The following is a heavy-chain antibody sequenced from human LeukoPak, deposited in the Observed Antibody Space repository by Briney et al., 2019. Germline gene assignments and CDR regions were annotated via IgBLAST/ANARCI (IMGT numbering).Heavy chain of an antibody. Sequence: PSETLSLTCTVSGGSISSGSYYWSWIRQPAGKGLEWIGRIYTSGSTNYNPSPKSRVTISVDTSKNQFSLKLSSVTAADTAVYYCARGLAVAEPYYYYYMDVWGKGTTVTVSS. CDR2: IYTSGST. D-gene: IGHD6-19*01. CDR3: ARGLAVAEPYYYYYMDV. J-gene: IGHJ6*03. V-gene: IGHV4-61*02. CDR1: GGSISSGSYY.